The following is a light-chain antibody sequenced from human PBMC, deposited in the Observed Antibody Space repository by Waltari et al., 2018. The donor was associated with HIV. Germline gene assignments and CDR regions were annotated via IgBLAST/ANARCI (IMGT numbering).Light chain of an antibody. CDR3: VGWDSSLSAYV. CDR2: KNF. J-gene: IGLJ1*01. Sequence: QSFLTQPPSASGTPGQPATISCSGSSLTIENDNVYWYQQLPGLTPNLLVYKNFLLPSGVPDRFAASKSGTSASLTISGLRSADEADYYCVGWDSSLSAYVFGAGTKVAVL. CDR1: SLTIENDN. V-gene: IGLV1-47*01.